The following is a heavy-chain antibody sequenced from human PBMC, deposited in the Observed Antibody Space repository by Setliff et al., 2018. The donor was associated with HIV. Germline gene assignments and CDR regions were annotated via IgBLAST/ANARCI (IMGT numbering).Heavy chain of an antibody. CDR3: AKGSGFHDY. CDR1: GFSVGDNY. Sequence: PGGSLRLSCEISGFSVGDNYMTWVRQTPKMGLEWVSLIYAAGATYYADSVEGRFTISRDTSTNTLYLQMHSLRADDTAVYYCAKGSGFHDYGGQGTRVTVS. J-gene: IGHJ4*02. V-gene: IGHV3-53*01. CDR2: IYAAGAT. D-gene: IGHD6-19*01.